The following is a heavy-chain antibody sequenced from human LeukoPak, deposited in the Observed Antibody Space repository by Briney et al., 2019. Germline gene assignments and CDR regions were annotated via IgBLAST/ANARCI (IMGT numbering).Heavy chain of an antibody. V-gene: IGHV3-48*01. D-gene: IGHD6-13*01. Sequence: GGSLRLSCAASGFTFSSYSMNWVRQAPGKGLEWVSYISTSSSTIYYAASVKGRFTISRDNAKNSLYLQMNSLRAEDTAVYYCARGSSSSWYVHYFDYWGQGTLVTVSS. CDR2: ISTSSSTI. J-gene: IGHJ4*02. CDR3: ARGSSSSWYVHYFDY. CDR1: GFTFSSYS.